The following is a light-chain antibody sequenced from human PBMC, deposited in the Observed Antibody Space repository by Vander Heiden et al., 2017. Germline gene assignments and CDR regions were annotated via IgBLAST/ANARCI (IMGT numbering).Light chain of an antibody. CDR3: QQWYSTPLT. CDR2: AAS. J-gene: IGKJ4*01. CDR1: QSISSY. V-gene: IGKV1-39*01. Sequence: DIQMTQSPSSLSASVGDRVTITCRASQSISSYLNWYQQKPGKAPKLLIYAASSLQSGVPSRFSGSGSGTDFTLTISRLQPEDFATYYCQQWYSTPLTFGGRTKVEIK.